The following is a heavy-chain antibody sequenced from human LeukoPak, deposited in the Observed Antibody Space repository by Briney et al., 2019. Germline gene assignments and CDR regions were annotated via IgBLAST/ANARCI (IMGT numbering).Heavy chain of an antibody. CDR1: GFTFSSYG. V-gene: IGHV3-30*03. Sequence: RSGGSLRLSCAASGFTFSSYGMHWVRQAPGKGLEWVAVISYDGSNKYYADSVKGRFTISRDNSKNTLYLQMNSLRAEDTAVYYCARDPESSSFFDYWGQGTLVTVSS. CDR3: ARDPESSSFFDY. J-gene: IGHJ4*02. D-gene: IGHD6-6*01. CDR2: ISYDGSNK.